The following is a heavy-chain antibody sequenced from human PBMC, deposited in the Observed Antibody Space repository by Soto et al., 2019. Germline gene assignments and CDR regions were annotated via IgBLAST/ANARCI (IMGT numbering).Heavy chain of an antibody. D-gene: IGHD2-2*01. J-gene: IGHJ6*03. CDR3: ARGGDIVVVPVDYYYYMDV. Sequence: QDQLAQSGAEVKKPGSSVKVSCKASGGTFSSYTISWVRQAPGQGLEWMGRIIPILGIANYAQKFQGRVTITADKSTSTAYMELSSLRSEDTAVYYCARGGDIVVVPVDYYYYMDVWGKGTTVTVSS. CDR1: GGTFSSYT. CDR2: IIPILGIA. V-gene: IGHV1-69*02.